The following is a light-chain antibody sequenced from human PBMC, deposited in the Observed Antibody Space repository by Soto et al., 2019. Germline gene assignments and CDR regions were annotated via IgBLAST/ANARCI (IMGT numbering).Light chain of an antibody. CDR1: QSVTSDY. J-gene: IGKJ3*01. CDR3: QQYGSSPEVT. V-gene: IGKV3-20*01. CDR2: GAS. Sequence: EIVLTQSPGTLSLSQGEGATLSCRASQSVTSDYLAWYQQKHGQAPRLLIYGASSRATGIPDRFSGSGSGTDFTLTISRLEPEDFAVYYCQQYGSSPEVTFGPGTKVDIK.